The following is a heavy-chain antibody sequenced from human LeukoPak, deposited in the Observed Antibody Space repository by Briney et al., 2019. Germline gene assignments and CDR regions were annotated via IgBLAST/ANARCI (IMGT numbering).Heavy chain of an antibody. Sequence: PSQTLSLTCTVSGGSISSGGYYWSWIRQPPGKGLEWIGYIYYSGSTYYNPSLKSRVTISVDTSKNQFSLKLSSVTAADTAVYYGARGGYCSGGSCADYWGQGTLVTVSS. CDR2: IYYSGST. CDR1: GGSISSGGYY. CDR3: ARGGYCSGGSCADY. V-gene: IGHV4-30-4*01. J-gene: IGHJ4*02. D-gene: IGHD2-15*01.